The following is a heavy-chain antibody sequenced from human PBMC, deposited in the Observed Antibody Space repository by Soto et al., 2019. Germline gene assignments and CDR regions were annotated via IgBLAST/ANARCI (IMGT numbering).Heavy chain of an antibody. CDR1: GGSFRGYY. V-gene: IGHV4-34*01. D-gene: IGHD2-2*01. CDR3: AGGRIVVVPAATPYNWFDP. Sequence: PSETLSLTCAVYGGSFRGYYWSWIRQPPGKGLEWIGEINHSGSTNYNPSLKSRVTISVDTSKNQFSLKLSSVTAADTAVYYCAGGRIVVVPAATPYNWFDPWGQGTLVTVSS. J-gene: IGHJ5*02. CDR2: INHSGST.